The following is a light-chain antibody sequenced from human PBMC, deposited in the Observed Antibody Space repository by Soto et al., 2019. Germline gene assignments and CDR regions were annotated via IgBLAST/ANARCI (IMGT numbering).Light chain of an antibody. V-gene: IGKV1-5*01. Sequence: DIQMTQSPSTLSASVGDRVTITCRASQSISSWLAWYQQKPGKATKLLIYDASNLESGVPSRFSGSRSGTEFTLTISSLKPDDFATYYCEQYNNYTWTFGQGTKVESK. CDR3: EQYNNYTWT. J-gene: IGKJ1*01. CDR1: QSISSW. CDR2: DAS.